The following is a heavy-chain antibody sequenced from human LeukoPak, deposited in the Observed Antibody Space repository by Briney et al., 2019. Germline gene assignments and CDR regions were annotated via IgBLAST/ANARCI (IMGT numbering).Heavy chain of an antibody. CDR1: GFTLNSYE. CDR2: IKQDGSEK. Sequence: GGSLRLSCAASGFTLNSYETNWVRQAPGKGLEWVADIKQDGSEKYYVDSVKGRFTISRDNAKNSLYLQMNSLRAEDTAVYYCAREGYSETYWGQGTLVTVSS. D-gene: IGHD1-26*01. J-gene: IGHJ4*02. CDR3: AREGYSETY. V-gene: IGHV3-7*01.